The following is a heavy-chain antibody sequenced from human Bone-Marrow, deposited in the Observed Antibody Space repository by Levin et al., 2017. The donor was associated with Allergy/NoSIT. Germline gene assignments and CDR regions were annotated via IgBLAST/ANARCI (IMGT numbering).Heavy chain of an antibody. CDR2: ISAYNDNT. CDR3: APTKGTSWYDYYYGMDV. Sequence: ASVKVSCKASGYTSTNYGFSWVRQAPGQGLEWIGWISAYNDNTNYAQKFRGRVTMTTDTSTSTAYMELRSLGADDTAVYYCAPTKGTSWYDYYYGMDVSGQGTTVTVSS. D-gene: IGHD6-13*01. CDR1: GYTSTNYG. J-gene: IGHJ6*02. V-gene: IGHV1-18*01.